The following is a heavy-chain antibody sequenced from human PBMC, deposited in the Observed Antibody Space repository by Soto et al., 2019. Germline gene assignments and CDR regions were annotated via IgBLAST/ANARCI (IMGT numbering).Heavy chain of an antibody. J-gene: IGHJ4*01. Sequence: GGSLRLSFTASGFTFSSYARSWVRQAPGKGLEWVSAISGSGGSTYYADSVKGRFTISRDNSKNTLYLQINSLRAEDTAVYYCAKDKRLVRYYDFWSGHSFDYWGHGTLVTVSS. D-gene: IGHD3-3*01. CDR2: ISGSGGST. V-gene: IGHV3-23*01. CDR3: AKDKRLVRYYDFWSGHSFDY. CDR1: GFTFSSYA.